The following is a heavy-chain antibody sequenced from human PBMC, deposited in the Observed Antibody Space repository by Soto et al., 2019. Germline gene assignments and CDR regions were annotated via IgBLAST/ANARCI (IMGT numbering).Heavy chain of an antibody. Sequence: GGSLRLSCAASGFTFSSYAMSWVRQAPGKGLEWVSAISGSGGSTYYADSVKGRFTISRDNSKNTLYLQMNSLRAEDTAVYYCAKDSTLYDFWPQSGYFDYWGQGTLVTVSS. V-gene: IGHV3-23*01. CDR3: AKDSTLYDFWPQSGYFDY. J-gene: IGHJ4*02. D-gene: IGHD3-3*01. CDR1: GFTFSSYA. CDR2: ISGSGGST.